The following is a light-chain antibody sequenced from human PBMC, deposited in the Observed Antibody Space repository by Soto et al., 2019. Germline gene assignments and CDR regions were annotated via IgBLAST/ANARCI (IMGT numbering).Light chain of an antibody. V-gene: IGKV3-20*01. J-gene: IGKJ2*01. CDR2: GAS. CDR3: QQYASSSYP. CDR1: QSVSSSY. Sequence: IVLTQSPGTLSLSPGDRATLSCRTSQSVSSSYLAWYQQKPGQAPRLLIYGASRRATGILDRFSGSGSGTDFTLTISRLEPEDFAVYFCQQYASSSYPFGQGTKVDIK.